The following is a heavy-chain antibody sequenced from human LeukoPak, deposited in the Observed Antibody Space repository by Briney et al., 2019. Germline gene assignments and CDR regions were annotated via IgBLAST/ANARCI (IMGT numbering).Heavy chain of an antibody. CDR3: VRGIDY. V-gene: IGHV3-7*03. CDR1: GFAFSSYW. CDR2: INTDGSEI. J-gene: IGHJ4*02. Sequence: GGSLRLSRAASGFAFSSYWMSWVRQAPVKGLEWVANINTDGSEIYYVDSVKGRFTISRDNAKNSLYLQMSSLSGEDTAIYYCVRGIDYWGQGTLVTVSP.